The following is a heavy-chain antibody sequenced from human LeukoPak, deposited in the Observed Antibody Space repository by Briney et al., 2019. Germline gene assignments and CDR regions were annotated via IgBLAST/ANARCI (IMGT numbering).Heavy chain of an antibody. V-gene: IGHV3-30-3*01. CDR2: ISYDGSNK. J-gene: IGHJ4*02. D-gene: IGHD5-18*01. CDR3: ARDAYGYNYGHTLDY. Sequence: GGSLRLSCAASGFTFSSYAMHWVRQAPGKGLEWVAVISYDGSNKYYADSVKGRFTISRDNSKNTLYLQMSSLRAEDTAVYYCARDAYGYNYGHTLDYWGQGALVTVSS. CDR1: GFTFSSYA.